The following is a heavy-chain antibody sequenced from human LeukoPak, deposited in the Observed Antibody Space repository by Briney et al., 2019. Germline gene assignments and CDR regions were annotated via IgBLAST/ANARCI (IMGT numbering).Heavy chain of an antibody. Sequence: ASVRVSCKASGYIFTNYGISWVRLAPGHGLEWMGWICPNSGDTNYAQKFQGRVTMTRDTSISTAYMDLNSLRSDDTAVYYCARDVSGGYDSWGQGTLVTVSS. D-gene: IGHD1-26*01. CDR2: ICPNSGDT. J-gene: IGHJ4*02. CDR3: ARDVSGGYDS. CDR1: GYIFTNYG. V-gene: IGHV1-18*01.